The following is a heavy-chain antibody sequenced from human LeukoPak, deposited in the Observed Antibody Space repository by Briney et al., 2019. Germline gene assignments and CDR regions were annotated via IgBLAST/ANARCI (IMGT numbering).Heavy chain of an antibody. CDR1: GGSFSGYY. Sequence: SETLSLTCAVYGGSFSGYYRSWIRQPPGKGLEWIGEINHSGSTNYNPSLKSRVTISVDTSKNQFSLKLSSVTAADTAVYYCVLDNYWGQGTLVTVSS. D-gene: IGHD2-2*03. CDR3: VLDNY. V-gene: IGHV4-34*01. J-gene: IGHJ4*02. CDR2: INHSGST.